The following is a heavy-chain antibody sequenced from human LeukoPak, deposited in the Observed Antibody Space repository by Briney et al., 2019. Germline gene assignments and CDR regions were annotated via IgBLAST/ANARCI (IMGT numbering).Heavy chain of an antibody. Sequence: PGASVKVSCKASGGTFSSYAISWVRQAPGQGLEWMGGIIPIFGTANYAQKFQGRVTITADKSTSTAYMELSRLRSDVTAVYYCATGLTELLVAFDIWGQGTMVTVSS. CDR2: IIPIFGTA. CDR3: ATGLTELLVAFDI. D-gene: IGHD1-26*01. V-gene: IGHV1-69*06. J-gene: IGHJ3*02. CDR1: GGTFSSYA.